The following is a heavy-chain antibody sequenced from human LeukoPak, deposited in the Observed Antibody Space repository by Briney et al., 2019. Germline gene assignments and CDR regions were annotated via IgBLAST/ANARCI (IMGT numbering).Heavy chain of an antibody. Sequence: GGSLRLSCAASGFTVSSNYMSWVRQAPGKGLEWVSSTSSNSRNIYYVDSVKGRFTISRDNAENALYLQMDSLRAEDTAVYYCARDWSGAYGMDVWGQGTTVTVSS. CDR3: ARDWSGAYGMDV. J-gene: IGHJ6*02. V-gene: IGHV3-21*01. D-gene: IGHD3-10*01. CDR2: TSSNSRNI. CDR1: GFTVSSNY.